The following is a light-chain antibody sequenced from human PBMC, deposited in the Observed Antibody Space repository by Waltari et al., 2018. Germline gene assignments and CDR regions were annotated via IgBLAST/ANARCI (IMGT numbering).Light chain of an antibody. J-gene: IGKJ1*01. CDR1: QSLLFASNNKNY. V-gene: IGKV4-1*01. CDR3: QQYFTTPRA. Sequence: DIVMTQSPDSLAVSLGERATVHCRSSQSLLFASNNKNYLAWYQHKPGHPPKLLIYWASTRDSGVPNRFSCSGSGTDFTLTISGLQAEDVGVYYCQQYFTTPRAFGQGTKVEIK. CDR2: WAS.